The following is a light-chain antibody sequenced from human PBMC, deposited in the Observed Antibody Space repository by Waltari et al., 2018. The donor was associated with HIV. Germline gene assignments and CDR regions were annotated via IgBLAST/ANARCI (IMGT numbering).Light chain of an antibody. CDR1: QSISAS. J-gene: IGKJ2*01. CDR2: KAS. CDR3: QQYNSYST. Sequence: DLQMTQSPSTLSASVGDRVTITCRASQSISASLAWYQHKPGKAPTLLIHKASSLQSGVPSRFSGSGSGTEFTLTISSLQPDDFATYYCQQYNSYSTFGPGTKLEIK. V-gene: IGKV1-5*03.